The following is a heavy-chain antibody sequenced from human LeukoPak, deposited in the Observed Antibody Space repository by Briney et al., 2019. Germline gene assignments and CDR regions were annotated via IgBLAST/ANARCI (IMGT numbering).Heavy chain of an antibody. CDR1: GGTFSSYA. D-gene: IGHD6-6*01. J-gene: IGHJ5*02. Sequence: GASVKVSCKASGGTFSSYAISWVRQAPGQGLEWMGGIIPIFGTANYAQKFQGRVTITADESTSTAYMELSSLRSEDTAVYYCARDQFIEYSSSNWFDPWGQGTLVTVSS. CDR2: IIPIFGTA. V-gene: IGHV1-69*13. CDR3: ARDQFIEYSSSNWFDP.